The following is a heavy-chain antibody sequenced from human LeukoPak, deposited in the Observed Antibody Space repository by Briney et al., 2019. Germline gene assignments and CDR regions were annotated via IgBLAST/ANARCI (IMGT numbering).Heavy chain of an antibody. CDR2: ISGSGGST. D-gene: IGHD3-10*01. Sequence: GGSLRLSCAASGFTYSSYAMSWVRQAPGKGLEWVSAISGSGGSTYYADSVKGRFTIPRDNSKNTLYLQMNSLRAEDTAVYYCAKGPRRWFGELLFFDYWGQGTLVTVSS. CDR1: GFTYSSYA. J-gene: IGHJ4*02. V-gene: IGHV3-23*01. CDR3: AKGPRRWFGELLFFDY.